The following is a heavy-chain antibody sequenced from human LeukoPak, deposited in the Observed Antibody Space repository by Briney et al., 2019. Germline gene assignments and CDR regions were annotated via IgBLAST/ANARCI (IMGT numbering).Heavy chain of an antibody. CDR2: IYYSGST. CDR1: GGSVSSGSYY. J-gene: IGHJ3*02. Sequence: PSETLSLTCTVSGGSVSSGSYYWSWIRQPPGKGLEWIGYIYYSGSTNYNPSLKSRVTISVDTSKNQFSLKLSSVTAADTAVYYCARDGYYDFWSGPRAAFDIWGQGTMVTVSS. D-gene: IGHD3-3*01. CDR3: ARDGYYDFWSGPRAAFDI. V-gene: IGHV4-61*01.